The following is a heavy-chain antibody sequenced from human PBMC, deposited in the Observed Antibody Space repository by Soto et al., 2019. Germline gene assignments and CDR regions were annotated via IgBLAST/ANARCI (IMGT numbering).Heavy chain of an antibody. CDR3: ARARFRGMDV. J-gene: IGHJ6*02. CDR2: IKEDGREK. CDR1: GFSLTDYF. V-gene: IGHV3-7*03. D-gene: IGHD3-10*01. Sequence: GGSLRLSFVASGFSLTDYFMTWVRQAPGKGLEWVANIKEDGREKYYVDSVKGRFTISRDDAKNSLYLQVNSLRDEDTGVYYCARARFRGMDVWGQGTTVTVSS.